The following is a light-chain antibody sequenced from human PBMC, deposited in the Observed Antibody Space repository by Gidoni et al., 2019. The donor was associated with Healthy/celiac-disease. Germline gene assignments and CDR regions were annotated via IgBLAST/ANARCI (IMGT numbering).Light chain of an antibody. CDR2: LGS. Sequence: NVLMQSLLPLRFTSGEPASISCRSSQSLLHSSGYNYLDWYLQKPGESPQLLIYLGSNRASGVPDKFSGSGSGTDFTLKISRVEVEDVGVYYCMQTIQTPPFTFGQGTRLEIK. CDR1: QSLLHSSGYNY. J-gene: IGKJ5*01. V-gene: IGKV2-28*01. CDR3: MQTIQTPPFT.